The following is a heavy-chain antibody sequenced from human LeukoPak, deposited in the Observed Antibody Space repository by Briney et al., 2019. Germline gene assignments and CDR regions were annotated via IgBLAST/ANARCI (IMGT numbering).Heavy chain of an antibody. V-gene: IGHV3-23*01. CDR2: ISGSGGST. D-gene: IGHD1-7*01. CDR1: GFTFSSYA. CDR3: AKEKGGTTWADYFDY. Sequence: GESLRLSCAASGFTFSSYAMSWVRQAPGKGLEWVSAISGSGGSTYYPDFVKGRFTTFRNNSKNTLFLQMNRLSADDTAVYYCAKEKGGTTWADYFDYWGQGTLVTVSS. J-gene: IGHJ4*02.